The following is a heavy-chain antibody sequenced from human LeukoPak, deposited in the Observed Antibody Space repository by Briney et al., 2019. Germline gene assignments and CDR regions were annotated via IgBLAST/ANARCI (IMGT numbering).Heavy chain of an antibody. CDR2: ISWNSGSI. V-gene: IGHV3-9*01. J-gene: IGHJ6*02. Sequence: PGRSLRLSCAASGFTFDDYAMHWVRQAPGKGLEWVSGISWNSGSIGYADSVKGRFTISRDNAKNSLYLQMNSLRAEDTALYYCAKARDWFGELSYYGMDVWGQGTTVTVSS. CDR3: AKARDWFGELSYYGMDV. D-gene: IGHD3-10*01. CDR1: GFTFDDYA.